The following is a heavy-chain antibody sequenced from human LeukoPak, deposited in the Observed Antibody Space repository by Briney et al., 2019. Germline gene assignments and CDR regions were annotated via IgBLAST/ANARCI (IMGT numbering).Heavy chain of an antibody. CDR1: AGSISSYY. Sequence: SETLSLTCTVSAGSISSYYWSWIRQPPGKGLEWIGYIYYSGSTNYNPSLKSRVTISVDTSKNQFSLKLSSVTAADTAVYYCARVDYYDSSGYVDYWGQGTLVTVSS. J-gene: IGHJ4*02. CDR2: IYYSGST. V-gene: IGHV4-59*01. CDR3: ARVDYYDSSGYVDY. D-gene: IGHD3-22*01.